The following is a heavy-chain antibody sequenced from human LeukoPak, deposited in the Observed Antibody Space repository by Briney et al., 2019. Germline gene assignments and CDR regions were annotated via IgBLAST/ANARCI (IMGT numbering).Heavy chain of an antibody. CDR1: GYSLSDLS. D-gene: IGHD1-1*01. CDR3: ATDRLEIYALHI. V-gene: IGHV1-24*01. CDR2: FEPEEGAHGET. J-gene: IGHJ3*02. Sequence: GASVRVSCRVSGYSLSDLSIHWVRHVAAKGLEWMGGFEPEEGAHGETIFAQKFEDRLTLTEDTSADTAYMELVGLTSEDTAVYYCATDRLEIYALHIWGQGTAVTVSS.